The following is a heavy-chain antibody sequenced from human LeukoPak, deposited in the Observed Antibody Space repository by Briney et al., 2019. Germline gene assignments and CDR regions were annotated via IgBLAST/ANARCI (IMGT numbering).Heavy chain of an antibody. CDR2: ISGSDSLK. V-gene: IGHV3-48*03. CDR3: AREEYYGSGSYMRYFYYYDMDV. D-gene: IGHD3-10*01. J-gene: IGHJ6*04. CDR1: GFTISTYG. Sequence: PGGSLRLSCAASGFTISTYGMNWVRQAPGEGLEWVSHISGSDSLKYYADSVKGRFTISRDNAKNSLYLQMNTLRAEDTAVYYCAREEYYGSGSYMRYFYYYDMDVWGKGTTVTVSS.